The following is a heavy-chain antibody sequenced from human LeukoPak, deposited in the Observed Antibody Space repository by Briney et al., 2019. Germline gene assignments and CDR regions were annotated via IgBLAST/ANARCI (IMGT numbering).Heavy chain of an antibody. CDR1: GGSFSGYY. J-gene: IGHJ4*02. V-gene: IGHV4-34*01. D-gene: IGHD6-13*01. Sequence: PSETLSLTCAVYGGSFSGYYWSWIRQPPGKGLEWIGEINHSGSTNYNPSLKSRVTISVDTSKNQFSLKLSSVTAADTAVYYCARRAQKLIAAAGTFLSWGQGTLVTVSS. CDR2: INHSGST. CDR3: ARRAQKLIAAAGTFLS.